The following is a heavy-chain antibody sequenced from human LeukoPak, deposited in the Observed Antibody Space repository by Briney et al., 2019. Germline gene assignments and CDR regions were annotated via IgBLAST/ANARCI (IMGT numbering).Heavy chain of an antibody. Sequence: PSETLSLTCTVSGGSISSYYWSWIRQPPAKGLEWIGYIYYSGSTSYNPSLKSRVTISVDTSKNQFSLKLSSVTAADTAVYYCARDLSRGFDYWGQGTLVTVSS. CDR3: ARDLSRGFDY. CDR1: GGSISSYY. J-gene: IGHJ4*02. V-gene: IGHV4-59*01. D-gene: IGHD3-10*01. CDR2: IYYSGST.